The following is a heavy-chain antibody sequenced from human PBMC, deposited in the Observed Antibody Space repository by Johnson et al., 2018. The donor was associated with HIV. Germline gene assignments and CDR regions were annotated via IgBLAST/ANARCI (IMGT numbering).Heavy chain of an antibody. Sequence: VQLVESGGGLVQPGGSLRLSCAASGFTFSIYDMHWVRQPTGKGLEWVSAIGTAGDTYYAASVRGRFTITRDNAKNSLYLQMNSLRAEDTAVYYCARDLYYPPSRKPFSSGWYNDAFDIWGQGTMVTVSS. CDR1: GFTFSIYD. CDR2: IGTAGDT. CDR3: ARDLYYPPSRKPFSSGWYNDAFDI. V-gene: IGHV3-13*01. J-gene: IGHJ3*02. D-gene: IGHD6-19*01.